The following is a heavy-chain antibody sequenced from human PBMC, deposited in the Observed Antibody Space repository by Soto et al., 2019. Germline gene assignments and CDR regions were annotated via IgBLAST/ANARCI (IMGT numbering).Heavy chain of an antibody. CDR1: GFTFSSYG. J-gene: IGHJ4*02. Sequence: GGSLRLSCAASGFTFSSYGMHWVRQAPGKGLEWVAVISYDGSNKYYADSVKGRFTISRDNSKNTLYLQMNSLRAEDTAVYYCARKRGIAVASVDYWGQGTLVTVSS. CDR3: ARKRGIAVASVDY. CDR2: ISYDGSNK. D-gene: IGHD6-19*01. V-gene: IGHV3-30*03.